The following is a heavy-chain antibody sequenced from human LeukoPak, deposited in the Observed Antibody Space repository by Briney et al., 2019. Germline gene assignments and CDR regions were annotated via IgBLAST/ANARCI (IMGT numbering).Heavy chain of an antibody. V-gene: IGHV3-23*01. CDR2: ISGSGVNT. CDR3: AKDVRVGGGGMDV. J-gene: IGHJ6*02. CDR1: GFTFSNYA. D-gene: IGHD1-26*01. Sequence: QPGGSLLLSCAASGFTFSNYAMNWVRQAPGKGLEWVSLISGSGVNTYYADSVKGRFTISRDNSKNTVSLQMNSLRGEDTAVYYCAKDVRVGGGGMDVWGQGTPVTVSS.